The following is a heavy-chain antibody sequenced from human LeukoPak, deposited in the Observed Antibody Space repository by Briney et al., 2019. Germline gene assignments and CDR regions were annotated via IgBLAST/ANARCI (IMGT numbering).Heavy chain of an antibody. V-gene: IGHV4-34*01. CDR3: AREVLRSSYYYYMDV. Sequence: SETLSLTCAVYGGSFSGYYWSWIRQPPGKGLEWIGEINHSGSTNYNPSLKSRVTISVDTSKNQFSLKLSSVTAADTPVYYCAREVLRSSYYYYMDVWGKGTTVTVSS. J-gene: IGHJ6*03. CDR2: INHSGST. D-gene: IGHD3-10*01. CDR1: GGSFSGYY.